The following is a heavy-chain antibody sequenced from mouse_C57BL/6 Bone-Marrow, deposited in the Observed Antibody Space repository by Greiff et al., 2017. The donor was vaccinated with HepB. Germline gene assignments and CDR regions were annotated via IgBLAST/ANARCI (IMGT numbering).Heavy chain of an antibody. CDR1: GYTFTSYW. J-gene: IGHJ4*01. CDR3: AREIHWVPPMDY. CDR2: IHPNSGST. Sequence: VQLQQSGAELVKPGASVKLSCKASGYTFTSYWMHWVKQRPGQGLEWIGMIHPNSGSTNYNEKFKSKATLTVDKSSSTAYMQLSSLTSEDSAVYYCAREIHWVPPMDYWGQGTSVTVSS. D-gene: IGHD4-1*01. V-gene: IGHV1-64*01.